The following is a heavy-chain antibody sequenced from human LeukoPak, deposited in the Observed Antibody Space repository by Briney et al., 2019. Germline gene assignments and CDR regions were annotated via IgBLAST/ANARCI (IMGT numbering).Heavy chain of an antibody. D-gene: IGHD4/OR15-4a*01. CDR3: ALGAKARGPFDY. V-gene: IGHV4-34*01. Sequence: SETLSLTCAVYGGSFSGYYWSWIRQPPGKGLEWIGEINHSGSTNYNPSLKSRVTISVDTSKNQSSLKLSSVTAADTAVYYCALGAKARGPFDYWGQGTLVTVSS. J-gene: IGHJ4*02. CDR2: INHSGST. CDR1: GGSFSGYY.